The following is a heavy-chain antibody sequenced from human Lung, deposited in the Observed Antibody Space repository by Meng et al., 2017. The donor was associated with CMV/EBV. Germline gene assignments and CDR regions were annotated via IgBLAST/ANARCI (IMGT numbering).Heavy chain of an antibody. V-gene: IGHV4-38-2*02. D-gene: IGHD3-10*01. CDR2: IYHSGST. J-gene: IGHJ4*02. Sequence: SXTLSLTCTVSGYSISSGYYCGWLRQPPGKGLEWIGIIYHSGSTYYNPSLKSRVTISVDTSKNQLSLRLSSVTAADTAVYYCARGIYGSVDYWGQGALVTVSS. CDR1: GYSISSGYY. CDR3: ARGIYGSVDY.